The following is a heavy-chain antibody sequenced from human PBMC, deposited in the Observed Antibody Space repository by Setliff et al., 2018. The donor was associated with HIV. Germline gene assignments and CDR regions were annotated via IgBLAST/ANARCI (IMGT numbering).Heavy chain of an antibody. CDR1: GGTFRSQA. CDR2: LISMFKIP. J-gene: IGHJ6*02. V-gene: IGHV1-69*13. D-gene: IGHD2-15*01. Sequence: SVKVSCKTSGGTFRSQAISWVRQAPGQGLEWMGGLISMFKIPQIAQKFQGRVTITADESTSTAYTGLSSLTSEDTAVYYCARGGWSGGGPLHYSYYYLDVWGQGTAVTVAS. CDR3: ARGGWSGGGPLHYSYYYLDV.